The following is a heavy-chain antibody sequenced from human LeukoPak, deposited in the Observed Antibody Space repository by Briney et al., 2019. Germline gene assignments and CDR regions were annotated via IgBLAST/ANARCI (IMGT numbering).Heavy chain of an antibody. V-gene: IGHV3-23*01. D-gene: IGHD6-19*01. J-gene: IGHJ4*02. CDR1: GFTFSSYA. CDR2: ISGSGGST. CDR3: AKHISLWQWLGIDY. Sequence: PGGSLRVSCAASGFTFSSYAMSWVRQAPGKGLEGVSAISGSGGSTYYADSVKGRFTISRDNSKNTLYLQMNSLRAEDTAVYYCAKHISLWQWLGIDYWGQGTLVTVSS.